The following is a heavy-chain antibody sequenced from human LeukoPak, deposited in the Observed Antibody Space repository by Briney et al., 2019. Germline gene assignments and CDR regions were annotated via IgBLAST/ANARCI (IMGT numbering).Heavy chain of an antibody. CDR3: ASTGTTEYYFDY. D-gene: IGHD1-7*01. CDR1: GGSFSGYY. V-gene: IGHV4-34*01. CDR2: INHSGST. J-gene: IGHJ4*02. Sequence: PSETLSLTWAVYGGSFSGYYWSWIRQPPGKGLEWIGEINHSGSTNYNPSLKSRVTISVDTSKNQFSLKLSSVTAADTAVYYCASTGTTEYYFDYWGQGTLVTVSS.